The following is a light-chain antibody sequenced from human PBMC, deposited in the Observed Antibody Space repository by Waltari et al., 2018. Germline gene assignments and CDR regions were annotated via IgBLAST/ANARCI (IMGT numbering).Light chain of an antibody. CDR3: HQSYSLPLSFCGFTNVLIRLT. V-gene: IGKV1-39*01. Sequence: DIQMTQSPSSLSASVGDRVTFTCRASRTIDNYLNWYQQKPEKAPKLLIFSSFMLQTGVPSRFIGSGSGTNFTLTISNLEPYYFATYYCHQSYSLPLSFCGFTNVLIRLTF. CDR2: SSF. J-gene: IGKJ2*01. CDR1: RTIDNY.